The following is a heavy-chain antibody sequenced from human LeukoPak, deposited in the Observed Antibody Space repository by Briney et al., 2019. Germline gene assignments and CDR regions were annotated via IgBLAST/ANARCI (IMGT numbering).Heavy chain of an antibody. D-gene: IGHD5-18*01. CDR1: GYTFTSYG. Sequence: ASVKASCKASGYTFTSYGISWVRQAPGQGLEWMGWISAYNGNTNYAQKLQGRVTMTTDTSTSTAYMELRSLRSDDTAVYYCARDELAFWLDTAMSFLFDYWGQGTLVTVSS. CDR2: ISAYNGNT. CDR3: ARDELAFWLDTAMSFLFDY. V-gene: IGHV1-18*01. J-gene: IGHJ4*02.